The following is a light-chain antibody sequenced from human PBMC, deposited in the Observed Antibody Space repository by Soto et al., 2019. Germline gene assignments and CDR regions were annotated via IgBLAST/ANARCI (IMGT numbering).Light chain of an antibody. CDR1: QSVSSY. J-gene: IGKJ4*01. CDR2: DAS. CDR3: QQRSNWPPGVT. Sequence: EIVLTQSPATLSLSPGERATLSCRASQSVSSYLAWYQQKPGQAPRLLIYDASNRATGIPARFSGRGSGTDFTLTISSLEPEDFAVYYWQQRSNWPPGVTFGGGTKVEIK. V-gene: IGKV3-11*01.